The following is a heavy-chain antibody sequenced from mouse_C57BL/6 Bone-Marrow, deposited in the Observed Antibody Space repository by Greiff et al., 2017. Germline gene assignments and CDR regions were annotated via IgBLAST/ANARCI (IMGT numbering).Heavy chain of an antibody. CDR1: GFTFSSYT. CDR2: IGGGGGNT. Sequence: EVKVVESGGGLVKPGGSLKHSCAASGFTFSSYTMSWVRQTPEKRLEWVATIGGGGGNTYYPDSVKGRFTISRDNAKNTLYLHMSSLRSGDTAVYYCARRGITRDYFDYWGQGTTLTVSS. V-gene: IGHV5-9*04. D-gene: IGHD2-4*01. CDR3: ARRGITRDYFDY. J-gene: IGHJ2*01.